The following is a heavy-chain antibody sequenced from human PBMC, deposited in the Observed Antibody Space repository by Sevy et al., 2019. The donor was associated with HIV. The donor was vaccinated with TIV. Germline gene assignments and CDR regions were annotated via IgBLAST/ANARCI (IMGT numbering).Heavy chain of an antibody. J-gene: IGHJ6*02. CDR1: GYTLSKLS. V-gene: IGHV1-24*01. CDR3: ATLDFWSDYPLYGMDV. CDR2: FDPEDGET. D-gene: IGHD3-3*01. Sequence: ASVTVSCMVSGYTLSKLSMHWVRQAPGKGPEWMGGFDPEDGETIYAQKFQGRVTMTEDTSTDTAYMELSSLRSEDTAVYYCATLDFWSDYPLYGMDVWGQGTTVTVSS.